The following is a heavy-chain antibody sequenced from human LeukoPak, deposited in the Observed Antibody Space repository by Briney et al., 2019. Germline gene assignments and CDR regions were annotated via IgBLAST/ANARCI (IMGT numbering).Heavy chain of an antibody. Sequence: GGSLRLSCAASGFTFSSYAMHWVRQAPGKGLEWVAVISYDGSNKYSADSVKGRFTISRDNSENTLYLQMNSLRAEDTAVYYCARGRGVNYYDSSGYPFGYWGQGTLVTVSS. CDR3: ARGRGVNYYDSSGYPFGY. D-gene: IGHD3-22*01. J-gene: IGHJ4*02. V-gene: IGHV3-30-3*01. CDR2: ISYDGSNK. CDR1: GFTFSSYA.